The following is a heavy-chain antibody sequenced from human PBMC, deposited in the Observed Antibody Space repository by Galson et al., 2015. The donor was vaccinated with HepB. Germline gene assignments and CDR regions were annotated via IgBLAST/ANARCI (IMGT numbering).Heavy chain of an antibody. D-gene: IGHD4-23*01. CDR3: ARKKTTVVTVPVPDDWYFDL. J-gene: IGHJ2*01. CDR1: GFTFDDYG. V-gene: IGHV3-20*04. Sequence: SLRLSCAASGFTFDDYGMSWVRQAPGKGLEWVSGINWNGGSTGYADSVKGRFTISRDNAKNSLYLQMNSLRAEDTALYYCARKKTTVVTVPVPDDWYFDLWGRGTLVTVSS. CDR2: INWNGGST.